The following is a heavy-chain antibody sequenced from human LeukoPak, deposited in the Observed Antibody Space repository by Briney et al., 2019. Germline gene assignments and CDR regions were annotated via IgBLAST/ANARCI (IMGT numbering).Heavy chain of an antibody. J-gene: IGHJ4*02. CDR2: ISSSSTYI. V-gene: IGHV3-21*01. CDR1: GFTFSSYS. CDR3: ARAPGYRSFLDY. D-gene: IGHD6-13*01. Sequence: GGSLRLSCAASGFTFSSYSMNWVRQAPGKGLEWVSSISSSSTYIYYADSVKGRFTISRDNAKNSLYLQMNSLRAEDTAVYYCARAPGYRSFLDYWGPGTLVIVSS.